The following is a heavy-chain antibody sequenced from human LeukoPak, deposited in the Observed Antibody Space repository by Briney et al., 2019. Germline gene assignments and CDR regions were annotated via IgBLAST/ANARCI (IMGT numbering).Heavy chain of an antibody. CDR1: GGSISSSSDY. J-gene: IGHJ5*02. V-gene: IGHV4-39*01. D-gene: IGHD3-16*02. CDR2: IYYSGST. Sequence: SETLSLTCTVCGGSISSSSDYWGWIRQPPGKGLEWIGSIYYSGSTYYTPSLKSRVTISVDTSKTQFSLKLSSVTAADTAVYYCSRALITFGGVIGHNWFDPWGQGTLVTVSS. CDR3: SRALITFGGVIGHNWFDP.